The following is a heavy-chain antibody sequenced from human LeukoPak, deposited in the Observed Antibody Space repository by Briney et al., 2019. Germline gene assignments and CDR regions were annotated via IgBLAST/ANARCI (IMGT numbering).Heavy chain of an antibody. D-gene: IGHD2-2*01. Sequence: SETLSLTCAVYGGSFSGYYWNWIRQPPGKGLESIGEINHSGSTNYNPSLKSRVTISVDTSKNQFSLKLSSVTAADTAVYYCARGYCSSTSCSKDYYYGMDVWGQGTTVTVSS. V-gene: IGHV4-34*01. CDR1: GGSFSGYY. CDR2: INHSGST. CDR3: ARGYCSSTSCSKDYYYGMDV. J-gene: IGHJ6*02.